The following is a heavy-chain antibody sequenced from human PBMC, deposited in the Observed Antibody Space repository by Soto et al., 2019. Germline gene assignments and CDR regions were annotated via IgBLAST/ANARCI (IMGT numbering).Heavy chain of an antibody. V-gene: IGHV3-13*01. CDR3: ARDSFSVAGSYGMDV. Sequence: GGSLRLSCVASGFTFSSYDMHWVRQATGKGLEWVSAIGTAGDTYYPGSVKGRFTISRENAKNSLYLQMNSLRAEDTAVYYCARDSFSVAGSYGMDVWGQGTTVTVSS. CDR2: IGTAGDT. CDR1: GFTFSSYD. D-gene: IGHD6-19*01. J-gene: IGHJ6*02.